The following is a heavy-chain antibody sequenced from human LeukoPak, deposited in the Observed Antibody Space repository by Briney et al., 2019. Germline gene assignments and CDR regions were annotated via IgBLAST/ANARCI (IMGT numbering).Heavy chain of an antibody. D-gene: IGHD6-13*01. CDR2: IWYDGSNK. V-gene: IGHV3-33*01. CDR3: ARGGSTSWYGMDV. Sequence: PGGSLRLSCAASGFTFSSYGMHWVCQAPGKGLDLVAVIWYDGSNKYYADSVKGRFTISRDNSKNTLYLQMNSLRAEDTAVYCCARGGSTSWYGMDVWGRGATVTVSS. CDR1: GFTFSSYG. J-gene: IGHJ6*02.